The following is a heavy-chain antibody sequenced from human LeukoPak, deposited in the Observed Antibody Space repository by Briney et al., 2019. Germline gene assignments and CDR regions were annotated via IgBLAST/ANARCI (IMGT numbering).Heavy chain of an antibody. CDR3: ARVPITLAGTKDAKYFQH. V-gene: IGHV3-74*01. J-gene: IGHJ1*01. CDR1: GFTFSSYW. CDR2: INSDGSST. D-gene: IGHD6-19*01. Sequence: SGGSLRLSCAASGFTFSSYWMHWVRQGPGKGLVWVSRINSDGSSTNYADSVKGRFTISRDNAKNTLYLQMNSLRAEDTAVYYCARVPITLAGTKDAKYFQHWGQGTLVTVSS.